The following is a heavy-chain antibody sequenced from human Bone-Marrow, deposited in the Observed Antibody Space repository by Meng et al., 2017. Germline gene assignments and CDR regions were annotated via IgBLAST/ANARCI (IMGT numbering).Heavy chain of an antibody. V-gene: IGHV1-8*02. CDR1: GYTFTSYD. CDR3: ARGVIIWFGEYTWFDS. Sequence: ASVKVSCKASGYTFTSYDINWVRQATGQGLAWMGWMNPNSDNTGYAQKFQGRVTMTRNTSTITAYMDLSSLRSEDTAVYSCARGVIIWFGEYTWFDSWGQGTLVTVSS. J-gene: IGHJ5*01. D-gene: IGHD3-10*01. CDR2: MNPNSDNT.